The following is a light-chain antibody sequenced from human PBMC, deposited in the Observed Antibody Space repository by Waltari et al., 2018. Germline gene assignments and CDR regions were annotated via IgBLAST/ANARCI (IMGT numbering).Light chain of an antibody. Sequence: EIVWTQSPGTLSLSPGERATLSCRASESVSSSYLAWYQQKPGQAPSLLIYGASSRATGIPDRFSGSGSVTDFTLTISRLEPEDFAVYYCQQYGSSRTFGQGTQVEIK. V-gene: IGKV3-20*01. CDR3: QQYGSSRT. CDR2: GAS. CDR1: ESVSSSY. J-gene: IGKJ1*01.